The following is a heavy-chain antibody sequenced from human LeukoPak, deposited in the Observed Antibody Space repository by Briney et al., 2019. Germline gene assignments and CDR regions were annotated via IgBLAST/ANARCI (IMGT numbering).Heavy chain of an antibody. D-gene: IGHD5-18*01. CDR1: GFTFSSYA. J-gene: IGHJ4*02. CDR3: APPPDTAMAYY. CDR2: ISSSSSYI. Sequence: GGSLRLSCAASGFTFSSYAMNWVRQAPGKGLEWVSSISSSSSYIYYADSVKGRFTISRDNAKNSLYLQMNSLRAEDTAVYYCAPPPDTAMAYYWGQGTLVTVSS. V-gene: IGHV3-21*01.